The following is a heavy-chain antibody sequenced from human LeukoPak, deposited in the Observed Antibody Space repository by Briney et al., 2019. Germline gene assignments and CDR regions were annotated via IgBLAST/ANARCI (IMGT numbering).Heavy chain of an antibody. CDR2: INPNSGGT. D-gene: IGHD5-18*01. J-gene: IGHJ4*02. V-gene: IGHV1-2*06. Sequence: ASVKVSCKASGYTFTGYYMHWVRQAPGQGLEWMGRINPNSGGTNYAQKFQGRVTMTRDTSISTAYMELSRLRSDDTAVYYCARSLDTTDVYFDYWGQGTLVTVSS. CDR3: ARSLDTTDVYFDY. CDR1: GYTFTGYY.